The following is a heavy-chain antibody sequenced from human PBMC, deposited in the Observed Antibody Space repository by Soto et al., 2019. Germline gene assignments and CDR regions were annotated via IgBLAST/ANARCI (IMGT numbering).Heavy chain of an antibody. CDR3: AREIKQQLAYYYSYYMAV. V-gene: IGHV3-23*01. CDR1: GFTFSSYA. Sequence: GGSLRLSCAASGFTFSSYAMSWVRQAPGKGLEWVSAISGSGGSTYYADSVKGRLTISRDNSKNTLYLQMNSLRAEDTAVYYCAREIKQQLAYYYSYYMAVWGKGTTVPVSS. CDR2: ISGSGGST. J-gene: IGHJ6*03. D-gene: IGHD6-13*01.